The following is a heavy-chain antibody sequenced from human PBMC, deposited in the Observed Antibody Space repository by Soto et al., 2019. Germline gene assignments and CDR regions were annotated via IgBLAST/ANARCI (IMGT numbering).Heavy chain of an antibody. CDR3: ARGAYYYDSSGYYGGPYYYGMDG. Sequence: SMTVSCKPSGYPFTTYGISWVRQAPGQGPEWMGWISAYNGTANYAQKFQGRVTITADKSTSTAYMELSSLRSEDTAVYYCARGAYYYDSSGYYGGPYYYGMDGWGQGTTVTVS. D-gene: IGHD3-22*01. CDR1: GYPFTTYG. V-gene: IGHV1-18*04. J-gene: IGHJ6*02. CDR2: ISAYNGTA.